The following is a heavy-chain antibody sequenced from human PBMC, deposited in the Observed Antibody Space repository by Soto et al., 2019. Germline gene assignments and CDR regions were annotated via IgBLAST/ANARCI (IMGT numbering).Heavy chain of an antibody. V-gene: IGHV1-46*03. CDR1: GFTFTSYY. J-gene: IGHJ6*03. CDR2: INHAAGTT. D-gene: IGHD2-2*01. CDR3: AMRSTEGAYYCMDV. Sequence: QVQLVQSGTEVKKPGASVKVSCKASGFTFTSYYMHLVRQAPGQGLEWMGIINHAAGTTTYAESFQGRVTMTREPSTSTVYMALSRLRSEDTAVYYCAMRSTEGAYYCMDVWGKGTAVTVSS.